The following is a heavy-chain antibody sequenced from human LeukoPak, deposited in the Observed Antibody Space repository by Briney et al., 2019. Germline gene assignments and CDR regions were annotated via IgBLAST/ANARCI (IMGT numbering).Heavy chain of an antibody. CDR2: MYTSGST. D-gene: IGHD3-22*01. Sequence: SQTLSLTCTVSGGSISSSGYYWRWIRQPAGKGLEWIGRMYTSGSTNYNPSLKSRLTISLDTSKNQFSLKLSSVTAADTAIYYCATYYYDSSDYQDYWGQGTLVTVSS. CDR1: GGSISSSGYY. CDR3: ATYYYDSSDYQDY. J-gene: IGHJ4*02. V-gene: IGHV4-61*02.